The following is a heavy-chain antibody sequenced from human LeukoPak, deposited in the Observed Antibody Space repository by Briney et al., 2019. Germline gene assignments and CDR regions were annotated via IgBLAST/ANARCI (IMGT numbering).Heavy chain of an antibody. V-gene: IGHV3-7*01. CDR3: ASGDCYSCDYHCYMDV. D-gene: IGHD2-21*02. J-gene: IGHJ6*03. CDR1: GFTFSSYW. Sequence: GGSLRLSCAASGFTFSSYWMSWVRQAPGKGLEWVANIKQDGSEKYYVDSVKGRFTISRDNAKNSLYLQMNRLRGEDTAVYYCASGDCYSCDYHCYMDVWGKGTTVTISS. CDR2: IKQDGSEK.